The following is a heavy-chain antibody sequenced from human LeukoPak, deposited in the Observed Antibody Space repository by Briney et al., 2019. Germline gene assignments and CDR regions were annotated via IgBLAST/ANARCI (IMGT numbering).Heavy chain of an antibody. J-gene: IGHJ3*02. V-gene: IGHV4-59*01. CDR2: IHYSGST. Sequence: SETQSLTCTVSGGSISSDYWSWIRQPPGKGLEWIGYIHYSGSTDYNPSLKSRVTISVDTSKNQFSLKLTSVTAADTAVYYCAREWKWSSPFEIWGQGTMVTVSS. CDR1: GGSISSDY. CDR3: AREWKWSSPFEI. D-gene: IGHD2-15*01.